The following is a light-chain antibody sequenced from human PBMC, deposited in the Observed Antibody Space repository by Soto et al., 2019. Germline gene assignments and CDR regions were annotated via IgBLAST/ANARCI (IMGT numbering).Light chain of an antibody. CDR1: QTMRSSH. J-gene: IGKJ1*01. CDR3: EQYSTSPRT. V-gene: IGKV3-20*01. CDR2: GVS. Sequence: EVVLTQSPGTLSLSPGERATLSCRASQTMRSSHLAWYQQKPGQAPRLLIYGVSNRATGIPDRFSGSGSRTDFSLTINRLEPEDFAVYYCEQYSTSPRTFGQGTKVDI.